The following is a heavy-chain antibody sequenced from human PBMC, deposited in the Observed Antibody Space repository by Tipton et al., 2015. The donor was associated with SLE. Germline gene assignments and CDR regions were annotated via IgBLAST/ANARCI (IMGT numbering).Heavy chain of an antibody. CDR1: GGSISSSSYY. CDR3: ARGAVLIQDNSWFDP. J-gene: IGHJ5*02. Sequence: TLSLTCTVSGGSISSSSYYWGWIRRPPGKGPEWIGSIYYSGSTYCNPSLKSRVTISVDTSKNQFSLKLSSVTAADTAVYYCARGAVLIQDNSWFDPWGQGTLGTLSS. CDR2: IYYSGST. V-gene: IGHV4-39*07. D-gene: IGHD2-21*01.